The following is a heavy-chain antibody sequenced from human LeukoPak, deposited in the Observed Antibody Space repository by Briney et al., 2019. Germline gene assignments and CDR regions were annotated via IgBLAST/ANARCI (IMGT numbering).Heavy chain of an antibody. V-gene: IGHV3-30*02. D-gene: IGHD1-14*01. CDR2: IRYDGSNK. CDR3: ARGTNAYPGSDY. J-gene: IGHJ4*02. CDR1: GFTFSSYG. Sequence: GGSLRLSCAASGFTFSSYGMHWVRQAPGKGLEWVAFIRYDGSNKYYADSVKGRFTISRDNSKNTLYLQMNSLRAEDTAVYYCARGTNAYPGSDYWGQGTLVTVSS.